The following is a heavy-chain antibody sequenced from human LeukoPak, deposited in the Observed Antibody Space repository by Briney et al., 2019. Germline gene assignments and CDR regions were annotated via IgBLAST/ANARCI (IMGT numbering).Heavy chain of an antibody. Sequence: GESLKISCKGSGYSFTSYWIGWVRQMPGKGLEGMGIIYPGDSDTRYSPSFQGQVTISADKSISTAYLQWSSLKASDTAMYYCARCPSIAVAGTGFDYWGQGTLVTVSS. J-gene: IGHJ4*02. CDR1: GYSFTSYW. CDR2: IYPGDSDT. CDR3: ARCPSIAVAGTGFDY. D-gene: IGHD6-19*01. V-gene: IGHV5-51*01.